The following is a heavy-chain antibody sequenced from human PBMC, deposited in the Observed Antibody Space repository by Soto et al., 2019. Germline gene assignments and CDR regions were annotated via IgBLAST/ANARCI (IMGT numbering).Heavy chain of an antibody. CDR1: GFTFSSYG. J-gene: IGHJ4*02. V-gene: IGHV3-30*18. D-gene: IGHD5-12*01. Sequence: PGGSLRLSCAASGFTFSSYGMHWVRQAPGKGLEWVAVISYDGSNKYYADSVKGRFTISRDNSKNTLYLQMNSLRAEDTAVYYCAKGRERSGYDPTFDYWGQGTLVTVSS. CDR2: ISYDGSNK. CDR3: AKGRERSGYDPTFDY.